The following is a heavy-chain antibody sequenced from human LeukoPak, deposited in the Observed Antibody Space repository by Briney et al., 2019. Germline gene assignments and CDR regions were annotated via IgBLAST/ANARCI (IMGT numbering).Heavy chain of an antibody. CDR1: GGSISSYY. Sequence: SETLSLTCTVSGGSISSYYWSWIRQPPGKGLEWIGYIYYSGSTNYNPSLKSRVTISVDTSKNQFSLKLSSVTAADTAVYYCARTGIYTAMVKNYYYYMDVWGKGTTVTVSS. V-gene: IGHV4-59*01. D-gene: IGHD5-18*01. CDR2: IYYSGST. J-gene: IGHJ6*03. CDR3: ARTGIYTAMVKNYYYYMDV.